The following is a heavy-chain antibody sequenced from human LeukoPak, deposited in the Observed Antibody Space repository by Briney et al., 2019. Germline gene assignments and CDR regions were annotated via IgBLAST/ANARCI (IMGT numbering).Heavy chain of an antibody. D-gene: IGHD6-13*01. CDR3: ARDPLYSSNWYVVPDY. J-gene: IGHJ4*02. CDR1: GYTFTGYY. Sequence: ASVKVSCKASGYTFTGYYMHWVRQAPGQGLEWMGWINPNSGGTNYAQKFQGRVTMTTDTSTTTAYMELRSLRSDDTAVYYCARDPLYSSNWYVVPDYWGQGTLLTVFS. CDR2: INPNSGGT. V-gene: IGHV1-2*02.